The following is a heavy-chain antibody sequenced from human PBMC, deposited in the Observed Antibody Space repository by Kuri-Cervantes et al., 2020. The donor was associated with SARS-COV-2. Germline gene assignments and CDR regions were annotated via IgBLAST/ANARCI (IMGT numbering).Heavy chain of an antibody. J-gene: IGHJ3*02. CDR2: IYTSGST. D-gene: IGHD1-7*01. CDR1: GGSISSYY. CDR3: ARGMELYIPRAFDI. V-gene: IGHV4-4*07. Sequence: GSLRLSCTVSGGSISSYYWSWIRQPAGKGLEWIGRIYTSGSTNYNPSLKSRVTMSVDTSKNQFSLKLSSVTAADTAVYYCARGMELYIPRAFDIWGQGTMVTVSS.